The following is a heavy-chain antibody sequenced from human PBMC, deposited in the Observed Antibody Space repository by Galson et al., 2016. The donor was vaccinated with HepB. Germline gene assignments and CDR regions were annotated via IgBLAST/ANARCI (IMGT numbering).Heavy chain of an antibody. V-gene: IGHV1-69*01. J-gene: IGHJ3*02. CDR3: STPSEDYENSGIMAEAFDI. CDR1: GGTFNSFA. Sequence: SCAASGGTFNSFAISWVRQAPGQGLEWMGGIIPIFGRANYAHKFQARVTITADESTSTAYMELTSLRSEDTAVYYCSTPSEDYENSGIMAEAFDIWGQGTMVTVSS. D-gene: IGHD3-22*01. CDR2: IIPIFGRA.